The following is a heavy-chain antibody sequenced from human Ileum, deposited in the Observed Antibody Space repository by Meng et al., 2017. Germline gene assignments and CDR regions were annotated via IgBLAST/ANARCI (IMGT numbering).Heavy chain of an antibody. CDR2: INPNSGGT. J-gene: IGHJ5*02. D-gene: IGHD1-20*01. V-gene: IGHV1-2*06. CDR1: GYTFTGYH. Sequence: QVHLVQSGAELKKPGASVKVSCKASGYTFTGYHRHWVRQAPGQGLEWMGRINPNSGGTIYAQKFQGRVTMTRDTSISTGYMELSRLRSDDTAVYYCAIITAGGAWGQGTLVTVSS. CDR3: AIITAGGA.